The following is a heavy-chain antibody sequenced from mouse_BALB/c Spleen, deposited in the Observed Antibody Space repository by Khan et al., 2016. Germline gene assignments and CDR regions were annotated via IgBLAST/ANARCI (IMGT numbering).Heavy chain of an antibody. D-gene: IGHD2-5*01. CDR1: GYTFTNYG. V-gene: IGHV9-1*02. J-gene: IGHJ4*01. Sequence: QIQLVQSGPELKKPGETVKISCKASGYTFTNYGMNWVKQAPGKGLKWMGWINTYTGEPTYADDFKGRFASSLETSASTVYLQINNLKNEDMATYFCARQYYSNHAMDYWGQGTSVTVSS. CDR3: ARQYYSNHAMDY. CDR2: INTYTGEP.